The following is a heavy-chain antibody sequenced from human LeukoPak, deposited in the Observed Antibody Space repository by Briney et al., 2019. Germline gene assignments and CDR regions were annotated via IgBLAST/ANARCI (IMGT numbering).Heavy chain of an antibody. CDR2: IDPSATQT. CDR1: ESSFTNYW. J-gene: IGHJ2*01. V-gene: IGHV5-10-1*01. Sequence: PGESLKIPCEGSESSFTNYWISWVRQLPGRGLDWMGRIDPSATQTNYNPSFRGHVTISVDKSISTAYLQWSSLKASDTAIYYCAGRNRDKAISLDLWGRGTVVTVSS. CDR3: AGRNRDKAISLDL. D-gene: IGHD1-14*01.